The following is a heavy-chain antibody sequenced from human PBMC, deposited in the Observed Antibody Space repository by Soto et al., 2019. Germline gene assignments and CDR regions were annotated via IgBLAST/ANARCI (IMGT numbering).Heavy chain of an antibody. D-gene: IGHD3-10*01. CDR3: ARRYYYGSGSYAFDI. CDR1: GYSFTRYW. CDR2: IYPYDSDT. J-gene: IGHJ3*02. Sequence: PGESLKISCKGSGYSFTRYWIGWVRQMPGKGLEWMGIIYPYDSDTRYSPSFQGQVTISADKSISTAYLQWSSLKASDTAMYYCARRYYYGSGSYAFDIWGQGTMVTVSS. V-gene: IGHV5-51*01.